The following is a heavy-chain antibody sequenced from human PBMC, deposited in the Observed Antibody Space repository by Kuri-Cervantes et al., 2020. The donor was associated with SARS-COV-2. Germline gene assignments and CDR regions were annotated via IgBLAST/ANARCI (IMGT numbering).Heavy chain of an antibody. D-gene: IGHD4-17*01. CDR2: IHKDGSDT. Sequence: GESLKISCAASGFTFRIYWMYWVRQVPGRGLEWVARIHKDGSDTIYADSVRGRFTISRDNAINMVYLQMSSLRAEDTAVYYCARDHGDYYFDYWGQGTLVTVSS. CDR3: ARDHGDYYFDY. J-gene: IGHJ4*02. CDR1: GFTFRIYW. V-gene: IGHV3-74*01.